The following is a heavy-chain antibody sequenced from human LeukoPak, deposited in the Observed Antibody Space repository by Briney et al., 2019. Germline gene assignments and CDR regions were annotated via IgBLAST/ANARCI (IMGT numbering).Heavy chain of an antibody. CDR2: ISYDGSNK. D-gene: IGHD1-26*01. V-gene: IGHV3-30-3*01. Sequence: GGSLRLSCAASGFTFSSYAMHWVRQAPGKGLEWVAVISYDGSNKYYADSVKGRFTISRDNSKNTLYLQMNSLRAEDTAVYYYAREGRGSYPLLPPYYYGMDVWGQGTTVTVSS. J-gene: IGHJ6*02. CDR1: GFTFSSYA. CDR3: AREGRGSYPLLPPYYYGMDV.